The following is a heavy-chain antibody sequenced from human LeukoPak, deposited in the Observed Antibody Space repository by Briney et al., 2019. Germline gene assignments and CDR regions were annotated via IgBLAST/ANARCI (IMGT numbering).Heavy chain of an antibody. CDR2: INPSGGST. J-gene: IGHJ4*02. D-gene: IGHD1-14*01. V-gene: IGHV1-46*01. CDR1: GYTFTSYY. Sequence: ASVKVSCKASGYTFTSYYMHWVRQAPGQGLEWVGIINPSGGSTSYAQKFQGRVTMTRDTSTSTVYMELSSLRSEDTAVYYCARETGAYYFDYWGQGTLVTVSS. CDR3: ARETGAYYFDY.